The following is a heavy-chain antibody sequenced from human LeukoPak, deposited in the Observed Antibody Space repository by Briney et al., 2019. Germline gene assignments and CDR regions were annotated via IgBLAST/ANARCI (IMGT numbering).Heavy chain of an antibody. CDR1: GFTFSSYA. CDR3: ARGSPRRIFFDSSGSDFDY. Sequence: GGSLRLSCAASGFTFSSYAMSWVRQAPGKGLEWVSAVSGSGSSTYYADSVKGRFTISRDNSKNTLYLQMNSLRAEDTAVYYCARGSPRRIFFDSSGSDFDYWGQGTLVTVSS. J-gene: IGHJ4*02. CDR2: VSGSGSST. V-gene: IGHV3-23*01. D-gene: IGHD3-22*01.